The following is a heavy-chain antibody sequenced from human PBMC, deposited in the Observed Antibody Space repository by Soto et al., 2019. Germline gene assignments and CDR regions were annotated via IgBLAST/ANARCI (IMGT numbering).Heavy chain of an antibody. CDR3: ARDDAFGNENGFDI. CDR2: IVNDGSAK. D-gene: IGHD1-1*01. V-gene: IGHV3-33*01. CDR1: GFPFSTYG. Sequence: GGSLRLSCAASGFPFSTYGFHWVRQAPGKGLEWVAVIVNDGSAKYHADSVEGRFTISRDNSKDTLYMQMNSLRAEDTAVYYCARDDAFGNENGFDIWGQGTMVTVSS. J-gene: IGHJ3*02.